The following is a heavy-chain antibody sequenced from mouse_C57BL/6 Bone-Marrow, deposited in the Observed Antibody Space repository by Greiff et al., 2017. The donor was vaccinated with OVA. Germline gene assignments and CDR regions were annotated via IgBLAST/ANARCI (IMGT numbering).Heavy chain of an antibody. CDR1: GFSLTSYG. D-gene: IGHD2-3*01. Sequence: VKLVESGPGLVQPSQSLSITCTVSGFSLTSYGVHWVRQSPGKGLEWLGVIWSGGSTDYNAAFISRLSISKDNSKSQVFFKMNSLQADDTSIYYCARTISGYDGYYYAMDYWGQGTSVTVSS. CDR3: ARTISGYDGYYYAMDY. CDR2: IWSGGST. V-gene: IGHV2-2*01. J-gene: IGHJ4*01.